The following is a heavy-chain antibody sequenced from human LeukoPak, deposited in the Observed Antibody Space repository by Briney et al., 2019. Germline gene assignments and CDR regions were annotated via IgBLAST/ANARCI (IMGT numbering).Heavy chain of an antibody. CDR2: IWYDGSNK. CDR1: GFTFSSYA. V-gene: IGHV3-33*08. Sequence: GGSLRLSCAASGFTFSSYAMSWVRQAPGKGLEWVAVIWYDGSNKYYADSVKGRFTISRDNSKNTLYLQMNSLRAEDTAVYYCARDLYDFWSGYRGSYYYGMDVWGQGTTVTVSS. D-gene: IGHD3-3*01. J-gene: IGHJ6*02. CDR3: ARDLYDFWSGYRGSYYYGMDV.